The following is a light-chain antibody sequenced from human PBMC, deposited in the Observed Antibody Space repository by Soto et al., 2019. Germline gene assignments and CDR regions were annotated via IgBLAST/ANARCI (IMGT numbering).Light chain of an antibody. CDR2: AAS. V-gene: IGKV1-9*01. CDR3: QQLNSYPRT. CDR1: QGINSY. J-gene: IGKJ1*01. Sequence: DIPLTQSPSVLSASVGDRVTITCRASQGINSYLAWYQQKPGKVPKRLIYAASTLHSGVPSRFSGSGSGTEFTLTISSLQPEDFATYYCQQLNSYPRTFGQGTKVEIK.